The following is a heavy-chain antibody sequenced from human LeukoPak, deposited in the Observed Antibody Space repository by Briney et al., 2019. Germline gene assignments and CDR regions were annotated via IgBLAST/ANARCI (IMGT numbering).Heavy chain of an antibody. D-gene: IGHD3-22*01. CDR2: IKSKKDGGTT. J-gene: IGHJ4*02. Sequence: GGSLRLSCAVSGLTFSNGWMNWVRQAPGKGLEWVGRIKSKKDGGTTEFAAPVRGRFTISRDDSQNTLYLQMNSLTSDDTAVYYCTQGSGFYYDYWGQGTLVTVSS. CDR3: TQGSGFYYDY. CDR1: GLTFSNGW. V-gene: IGHV3-15*07.